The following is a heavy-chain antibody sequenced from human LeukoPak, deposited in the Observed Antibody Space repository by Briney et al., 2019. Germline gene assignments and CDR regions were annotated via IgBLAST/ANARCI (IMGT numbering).Heavy chain of an antibody. D-gene: IGHD3-10*01. CDR2: IYYSGST. CDR1: GDSIISGSYY. V-gene: IGHV4-61*01. CDR3: ARERRVRRGGPFDY. Sequence: SETLSLTCTVSGDSIISGSYYWGCIRQPPGKGLECIGYIYYSGSTNYNPSLKSRVTISVDTSKNQFSLKLSSVTAADTAVYYCARERRVRRGGPFDYWGQGTLVTVSS. J-gene: IGHJ4*02.